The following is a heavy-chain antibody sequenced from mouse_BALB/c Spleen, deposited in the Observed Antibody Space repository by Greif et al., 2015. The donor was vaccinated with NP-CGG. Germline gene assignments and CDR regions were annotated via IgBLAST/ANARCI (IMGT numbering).Heavy chain of an antibody. CDR2: IYPGDGDT. CDR1: GYAFSSYW. Sequence: VQLQQSGAELVRPGSSVKISCKASGYAFSSYWMNWVKQRPGQGLEWIGQIYPGDGDTNYNGKFKGKATLTADKSSSTAYMQLSSLTSEDSAVYFCARVGNHYFDYWGQGTTLTVSS. J-gene: IGHJ2*01. V-gene: IGHV1-80*01. CDR3: ARVGNHYFDY. D-gene: IGHD2-1*01.